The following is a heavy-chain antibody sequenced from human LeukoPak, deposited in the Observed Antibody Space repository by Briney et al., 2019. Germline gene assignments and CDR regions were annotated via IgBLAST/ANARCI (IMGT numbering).Heavy chain of an antibody. J-gene: IGHJ4*02. V-gene: IGHV1-18*01. Sequence: GASVKVSCKASGYTFTSYGISWVRQAPGQGLEWMGWISAYNGNTNYAQKLQGRVTMTRNTSISTAYMELSSLRSEDTAVYYCARADPMTTVTPDYWGQGTLVTVSS. CDR3: ARADPMTTVTPDY. CDR2: ISAYNGNT. CDR1: GYTFTSYG. D-gene: IGHD4-17*01.